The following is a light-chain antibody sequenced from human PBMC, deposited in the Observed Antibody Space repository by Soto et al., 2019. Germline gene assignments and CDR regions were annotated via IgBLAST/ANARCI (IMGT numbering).Light chain of an antibody. Sequence: DIQMTQSPSTLSASVGDSVTITCRASERMSGWLAWYKQKPGIPPKLLIYDVSALIRGVPSRFSGSGSGTDFTPTSSSLQPDDFATYYCQQYDSYSATFGQGTKVEVK. V-gene: IGKV1-5*01. CDR2: DVS. J-gene: IGKJ1*01. CDR1: ERMSGW. CDR3: QQYDSYSAT.